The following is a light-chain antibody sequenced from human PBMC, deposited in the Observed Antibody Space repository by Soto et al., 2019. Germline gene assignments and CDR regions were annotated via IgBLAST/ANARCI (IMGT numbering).Light chain of an antibody. CDR3: SSYTSSSTYV. CDR2: DVS. CDR1: SSDVGGYNY. V-gene: IGLV2-14*01. J-gene: IGLJ1*01. Sequence: QSALTQAASGSXAPGQSLTISCTVTSSDVGGYNYVSWYQQHPGKAPKVMIFDVSNRPSGVSDRFSGSKSGNTASLTISGLQAEDEADYYCSSYTSSSTYVFGTGTKVTVL.